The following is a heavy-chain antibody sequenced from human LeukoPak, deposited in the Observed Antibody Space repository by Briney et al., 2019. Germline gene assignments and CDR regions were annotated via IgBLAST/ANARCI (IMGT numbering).Heavy chain of an antibody. Sequence: PSETLSLTCTVSGGSISTTNYYWGWIRQPPGRDLEWIGSICSSGNTYYNPSLESRVTISVDTSKNQLSLKLTSATAADTSVYYCARHSGLRSPFDPWGQGTLVTVSS. J-gene: IGHJ5*02. V-gene: IGHV4-39*01. D-gene: IGHD3-3*01. CDR2: ICSSGNT. CDR3: ARHSGLRSPFDP. CDR1: GGSISTTNYY.